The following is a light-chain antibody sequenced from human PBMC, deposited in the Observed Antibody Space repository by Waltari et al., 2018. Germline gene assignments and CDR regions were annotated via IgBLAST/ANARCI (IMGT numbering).Light chain of an antibody. CDR3: QQSHTTPVYT. J-gene: IGKJ2*01. Sequence: DIQMTQSPSSLSASVGDRVTITCRADQNIRNNLNWYQQKPGKAPKLLITAASTLQSGVPLRFSGSGSGTDFTLAISSLQPEDFATYFCQQSHTTPVYTFGQGTKLDMK. V-gene: IGKV1-39*01. CDR2: AAS. CDR1: QNIRNN.